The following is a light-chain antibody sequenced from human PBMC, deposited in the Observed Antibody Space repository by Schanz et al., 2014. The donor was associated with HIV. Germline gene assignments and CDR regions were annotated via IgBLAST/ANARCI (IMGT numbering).Light chain of an antibody. V-gene: IGKV3D-20*02. CDR2: DAS. CDR1: QSVTSRY. Sequence: EIVLTQSPATLSLSPGERATLSCRASQSVTSRYLAWYKQKHGQAPRLLIFDASIRATGIPDRFSGSGSGTEFTLTITSLQPDDFATYYCQQYNTNSYTFGQGTKLEIK. CDR3: QQYNTNSYT. J-gene: IGKJ2*01.